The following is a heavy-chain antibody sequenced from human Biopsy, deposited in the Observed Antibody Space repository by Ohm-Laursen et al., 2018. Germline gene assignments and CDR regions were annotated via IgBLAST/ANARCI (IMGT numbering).Heavy chain of an antibody. CDR3: ARDIK. CDR1: GFTYSVYE. V-gene: IGHV3-48*03. Sequence: SLRLSCAASGFTYSVYEMHWVRQAPGKGLEWVSYIRFTGSSSYYADSVKGRFTISRDNAKNSLYLQMNSLRADDTGIYYCARDIKWGQGTLVTVSS. CDR2: IRFTGSSS. D-gene: IGHD1-14*01. J-gene: IGHJ4*02.